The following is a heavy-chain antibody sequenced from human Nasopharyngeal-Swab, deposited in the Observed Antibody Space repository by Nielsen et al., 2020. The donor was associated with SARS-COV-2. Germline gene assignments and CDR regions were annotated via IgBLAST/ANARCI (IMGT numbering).Heavy chain of an antibody. Sequence: GESLKISCAASGFTFSSDAMSWVRQAPGKGLEWVSIISGSGDTTYYADSVKDRFTTSRDTSKNTLYLQTNSLRVEDTAVYYCAKAPYLRGLDVWGQGTTVTVSS. CDR1: GFTFSSDA. CDR2: ISGSGDTT. V-gene: IGHV3-23*01. D-gene: IGHD2-21*01. J-gene: IGHJ6*02. CDR3: AKAPYLRGLDV.